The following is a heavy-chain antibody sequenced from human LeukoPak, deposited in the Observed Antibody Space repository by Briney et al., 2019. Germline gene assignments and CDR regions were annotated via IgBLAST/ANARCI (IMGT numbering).Heavy chain of an antibody. D-gene: IGHD3-10*01. J-gene: IGHJ4*02. V-gene: IGHV3-21*04. CDR1: GFTFSSYN. Sequence: GGSLRLSCAASGFTFSSYNMNWVRQAPGTGLEWVSYISSSSSYIYYADSVKGRFTISRDNAKNSLYLQMNSLRAEDTAVYYCAKGSPGLKSDYWGQGTLVTVSS. CDR3: AKGSPGLKSDY. CDR2: ISSSSSYI.